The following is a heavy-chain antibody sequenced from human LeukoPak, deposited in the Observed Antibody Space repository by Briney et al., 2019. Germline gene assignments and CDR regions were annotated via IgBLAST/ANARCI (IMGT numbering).Heavy chain of an antibody. CDR2: IHYTGST. J-gene: IGHJ5*02. CDR1: GGSISSISSNN. CDR3: ARLPTGYPNWFDT. V-gene: IGHV4-39*01. D-gene: IGHD5-18*01. Sequence: SETLSLTCAVSGGSISSISSNNWAWIRQPPGKGLELIAAIHYTGSTYYNPTFMSRVTISVDTSKNQFSLKLNSLTATDTAVYYCARLPTGYPNWFDTWGQGILVTVSS.